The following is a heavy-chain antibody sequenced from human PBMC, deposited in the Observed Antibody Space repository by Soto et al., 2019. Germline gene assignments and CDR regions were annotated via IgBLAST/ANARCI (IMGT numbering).Heavy chain of an antibody. D-gene: IGHD2-2*01. CDR2: ISAYNGNT. J-gene: IGHJ4*02. V-gene: IGHV1-18*01. Sequence: GASVKVSCKASGYTFTSYGISWVRQAPGQGLEWMGWISAYNGNTNYAQKLQGRVTMTTDTSTSTAYMELRSLRSDDTAVYYCARDPPRCSSTSRYGNFDYWGQGILVTVSS. CDR1: GYTFTSYG. CDR3: ARDPPRCSSTSRYGNFDY.